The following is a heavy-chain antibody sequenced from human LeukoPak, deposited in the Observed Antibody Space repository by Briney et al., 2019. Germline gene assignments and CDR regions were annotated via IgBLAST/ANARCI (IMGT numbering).Heavy chain of an antibody. CDR3: ASQLRGEAVAGHLQPFDY. V-gene: IGHV4-59*08. CDR1: GGSISSYY. Sequence: SETLSLTCTVSGGSISSYYWNWIRQPPGKGLEWIGYIYYSGSTNYNPSLKSRVTISVDTSKNQFSLKRSSVTAADTAVYFCASQLRGEAVAGHLQPFDYWGQGTLVTLSS. CDR2: IYYSGST. J-gene: IGHJ4*02. D-gene: IGHD6-19*01.